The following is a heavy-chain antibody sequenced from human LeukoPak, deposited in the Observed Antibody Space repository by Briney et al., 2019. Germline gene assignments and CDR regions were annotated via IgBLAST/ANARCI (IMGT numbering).Heavy chain of an antibody. V-gene: IGHV3-9*01. D-gene: IGHD2-15*01. Sequence: GGSLRLSCAASGFTFDDYAMHWVRQAPGKGLEWVSGISWNSGSIGYADSVKGRFTISRDNAKNSLYLQMNSLRAEDTALYYCAKDIGYYYYYYGMDVWGQGTTVAVSS. CDR1: GFTFDDYA. J-gene: IGHJ6*02. CDR2: ISWNSGSI. CDR3: AKDIGYYYYYYGMDV.